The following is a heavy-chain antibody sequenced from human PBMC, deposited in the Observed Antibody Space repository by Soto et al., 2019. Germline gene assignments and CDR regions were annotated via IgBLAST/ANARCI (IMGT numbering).Heavy chain of an antibody. J-gene: IGHJ6*02. V-gene: IGHV1-69*02. D-gene: IGHD6-19*01. Sequence: QVQLVQSGAEVKKPGSSVKVSCKASGGTFSSYTISWVRQAPGQGLEWMGRIITILGIANYAQKSQGRVTITADKSTSTAYMALSSLTSEDMTVYYCAIAGAGTHGMDVWGQGTTVTVSS. CDR1: GGTFSSYT. CDR3: AIAGAGTHGMDV. CDR2: IITILGIA.